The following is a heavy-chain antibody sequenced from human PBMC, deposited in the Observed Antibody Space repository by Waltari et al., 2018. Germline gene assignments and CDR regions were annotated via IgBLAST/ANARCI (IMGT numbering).Heavy chain of an antibody. CDR1: GFSFSIYV. Sequence: EVQLVESGGGLVKPGGSLRLSCAASGFSFSIYVMHWVRQDPGKVLEYVSAISSNGVSTYYANSMKGRLSISRDNSKNTLYLQMGSLRAEDMAVYYCARSPDQPDSLDYYMDVWGKGTTVTVSS. J-gene: IGHJ6*03. V-gene: IGHV3-64*01. CDR3: ARSPDQPDSLDYYMDV. CDR2: ISSNGVST. D-gene: IGHD2-21*01.